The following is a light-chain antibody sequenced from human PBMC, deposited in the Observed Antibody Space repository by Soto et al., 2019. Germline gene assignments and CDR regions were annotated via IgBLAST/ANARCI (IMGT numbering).Light chain of an antibody. Sequence: EIGMTQYPATLSVSPGEGVTLSCRASQGMXTKFGWYQQKPGQAPRVLXHGAFTRATGIPARCSGSGSATEFTLTISTLQSEDFAAYYFQQYKNRPWTFGQGTKVDIK. V-gene: IGKV3-15*01. J-gene: IGKJ1*01. CDR2: GAF. CDR1: QGMXTK. CDR3: QQYKNRPWT.